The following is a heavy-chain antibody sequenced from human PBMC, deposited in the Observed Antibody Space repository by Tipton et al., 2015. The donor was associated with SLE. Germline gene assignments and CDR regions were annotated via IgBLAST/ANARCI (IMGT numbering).Heavy chain of an antibody. Sequence: QSGPEVKKPGASVKVSCKASGYTFTSYGISWVRQATGQGLEWMGWMNPNSGNTGYAQKFQGRVTMPRNTSVSTAYMELSSLRSEDTAVYYCARGFLWFGETDAFDIWGRGTMVTVSS. CDR1: GYTFTSYG. CDR2: MNPNSGNT. CDR3: ARGFLWFGETDAFDI. D-gene: IGHD3-10*01. V-gene: IGHV1-8*02. J-gene: IGHJ3*02.